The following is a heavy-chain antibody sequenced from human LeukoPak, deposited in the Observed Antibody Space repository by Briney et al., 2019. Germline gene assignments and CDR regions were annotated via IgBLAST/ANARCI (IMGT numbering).Heavy chain of an antibody. CDR2: TSSDETNK. D-gene: IGHD2-2*01. J-gene: IGHJ3*01. V-gene: IGHV3-30*01. CDR3: AKVRRGGDIVLLPAAYQPFDL. CDR1: GFSFSDYA. Sequence: PGGSLRLSCEASGFSFSDYAIHWVRQAPGKGLEWIAVTSSDETNKFYADAVKGRFTLSRDKSKKTLFLQMNSLRPDDTAVYYCAKVRRGGDIVLLPAAYQPFDLWGQGTVVTVSS.